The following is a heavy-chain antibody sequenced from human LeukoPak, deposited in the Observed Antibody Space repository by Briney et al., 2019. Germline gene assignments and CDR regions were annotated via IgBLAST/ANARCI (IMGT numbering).Heavy chain of an antibody. CDR2: INHSGST. CDR1: GGSFSGYY. D-gene: IGHD5-18*01. J-gene: IGHJ6*02. Sequence: KPSETLSLTCAVYGGSFSGYYWSWIRQPPGKGLEWIGEINHSGSTNYNPSLKSRVTISVDTSKNQFSLKLSSVTAADTAVYYCARGMVTYYYYYGMDVWGQGTTVTVSS. V-gene: IGHV4-34*01. CDR3: ARGMVTYYYYYGMDV.